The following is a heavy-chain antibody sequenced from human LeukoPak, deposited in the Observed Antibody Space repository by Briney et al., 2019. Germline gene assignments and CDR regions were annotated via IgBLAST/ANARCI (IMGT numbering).Heavy chain of an antibody. CDR3: ARESKGSWIQPIPVPDY. V-gene: IGHV3-30-3*01. CDR1: GFTFSSYA. D-gene: IGHD5-18*01. CDR2: ISYDGSNK. J-gene: IGHJ4*02. Sequence: PGRSLRLSCAASGFTFSSYAMHWVRQAPGKGLEWVAVISYDGSNKYYADSVKGRFTISRDNSKNTLYLQMNSLRAEDTAVYCCARESKGSWIQPIPVPDYWGQGTLVTVSS.